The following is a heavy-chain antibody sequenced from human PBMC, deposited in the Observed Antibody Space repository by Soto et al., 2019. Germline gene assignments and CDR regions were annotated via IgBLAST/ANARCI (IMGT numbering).Heavy chain of an antibody. V-gene: IGHV3-23*01. CDR2: ISGSGGST. J-gene: IGHJ4*02. CDR1: GFTFSSYA. CDR3: AKVDARIFDY. Sequence: EVQLLESGGGLVQPGGSLRLSCAASGFTFSSYAMSWVRQAPGKGLEWVAAISGSGGSTYYADSVKGRFTISRDNSKNKLYLQLNSLRAEDTAVYYCAKVDARIFDYWGQGTLVTVSS. D-gene: IGHD2-2*01.